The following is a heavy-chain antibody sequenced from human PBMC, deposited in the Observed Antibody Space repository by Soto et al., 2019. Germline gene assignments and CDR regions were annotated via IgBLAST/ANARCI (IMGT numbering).Heavy chain of an antibody. Sequence: PSETLSLTCTVSGGSISSGGNYWSWVRQRPGKGLEWIGYIHNSGSTDYNPSLKSRVTISADTSKNQFSLKLRSVTAADTAVYYCAKEGGCSGGSCYSNDWVDPWGQGTRVTVSS. CDR1: GGSISSGGNY. V-gene: IGHV4-31*03. D-gene: IGHD2-15*01. CDR3: AKEGGCSGGSCYSNDWVDP. J-gene: IGHJ5*02. CDR2: IHNSGST.